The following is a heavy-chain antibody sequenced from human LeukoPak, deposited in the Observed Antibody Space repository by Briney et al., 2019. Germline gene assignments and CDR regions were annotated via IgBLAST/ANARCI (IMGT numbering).Heavy chain of an antibody. D-gene: IGHD3-22*01. CDR3: ARGPHYHDSSGYSPSYSYAMDV. V-gene: IGHV4-59*01. CDR2: IYYSGST. Sequence: PSETLSLTCTVSGGSISSYYWSWIRQPPGKGLEWIGYIYYSGSTNHNPSLRSRVTISVDTSKNQFSLDLRSVTAADTAVYYCARGPHYHDSSGYSPSYSYAMDVWGQGTTVTVSS. J-gene: IGHJ6*02. CDR1: GGSISSYY.